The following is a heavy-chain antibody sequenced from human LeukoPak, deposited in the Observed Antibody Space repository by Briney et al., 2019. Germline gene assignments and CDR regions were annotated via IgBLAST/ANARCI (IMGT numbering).Heavy chain of an antibody. J-gene: IGHJ4*02. Sequence: PGGSLRLSCAASGFTFSSYWMHWVRQAPGKGLVWVSRINSDGSSTSYADSVKDRFTISRDNAKNTLYLQMNSLRAEDTAVYYCARGGEYSSGWYSGYWGQGTLVTVSS. CDR3: ARGGEYSSGWYSGY. V-gene: IGHV3-74*01. D-gene: IGHD6-19*01. CDR2: INSDGSST. CDR1: GFTFSSYW.